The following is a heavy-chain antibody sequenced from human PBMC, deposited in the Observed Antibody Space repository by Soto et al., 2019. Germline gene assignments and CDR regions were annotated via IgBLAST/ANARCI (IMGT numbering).Heavy chain of an antibody. CDR2: IYYSGST. J-gene: IGHJ4*02. CDR3: ASTKWFGGLPIDY. D-gene: IGHD3-10*01. CDR1: GGSISSYY. Sequence: SETLSLTCTVSGGSISSYYWSWIRQPPGKGLEWIGYIYYSGSTNYNPSLKSRVTISVDTSKNQFSLKLSSVTAADTAVYYCASTKWFGGLPIDYWGQGTLVTVSS. V-gene: IGHV4-59*01.